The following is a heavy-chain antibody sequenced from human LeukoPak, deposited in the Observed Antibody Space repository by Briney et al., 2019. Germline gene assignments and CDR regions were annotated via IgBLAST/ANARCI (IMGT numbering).Heavy chain of an antibody. Sequence: GASVKVSCKASGYTFTSYDINWVRQATGQGLEWMGWMNPNSGNTGYAQKFQGRVTMTRNTSISTAYMELSSLRSEDTAVYYCATLRGFGPLPSSYYYHYGMDVWGQGTTVTVSS. V-gene: IGHV1-8*01. J-gene: IGHJ6*02. CDR2: MNPNSGNT. CDR3: ATLRGFGPLPSSYYYHYGMDV. D-gene: IGHD3-10*01. CDR1: GYTFTSYD.